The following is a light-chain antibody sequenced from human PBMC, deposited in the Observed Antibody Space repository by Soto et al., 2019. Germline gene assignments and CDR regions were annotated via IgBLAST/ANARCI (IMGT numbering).Light chain of an antibody. CDR1: QSICNF. J-gene: IGKJ4*01. CDR2: ATS. V-gene: IGKV1-39*01. Sequence: DIQMTQSPSSLSASVGDRVTITCRASQSICNFLNWYQQRPGKAPRLLMHATSSLETGVPSRFSGSGSGTYFTLTINSLQPEDFASYYCQQHYNIPLTFGGGTKV. CDR3: QQHYNIPLT.